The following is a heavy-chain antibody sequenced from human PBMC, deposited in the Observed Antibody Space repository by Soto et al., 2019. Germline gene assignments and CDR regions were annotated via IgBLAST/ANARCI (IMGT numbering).Heavy chain of an antibody. D-gene: IGHD3-16*01. J-gene: IGHJ6*03. CDR1: GFTFSSYA. CDR3: AKDRGGYETGSYYYYYMDV. V-gene: IGHV3-23*01. CDR2: ISGSGGST. Sequence: GESLKISCAASGFTFSSYAMSWVRQAPGKGLEWVSAISGSGGSTYYADSVKGRFTISRDNSKNTLYLQMNSLRAEDTAVYYCAKDRGGYETGSYYYYYMDVWGKGTTVTVSS.